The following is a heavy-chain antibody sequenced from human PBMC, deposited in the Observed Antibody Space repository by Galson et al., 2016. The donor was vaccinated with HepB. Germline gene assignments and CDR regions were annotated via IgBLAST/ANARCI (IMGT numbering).Heavy chain of an antibody. J-gene: IGHJ6*02. V-gene: IGHV3-7*03. CDR2: IKRDGSEK. CDR3: VKEVAGSGWYSSLYYYYGMDV. CDR1: GFTFRNYW. Sequence: SLRLSCAASGFTFRNYWMSWVRQAPGKGLEWVANIKRDGSEKYYVDSVRGRFTISRDNSNNTLYLQMHSLRAEDTAVYYCVKEVAGSGWYSSLYYYYGMDVWGQGTTVSVSS. D-gene: IGHD6-19*01.